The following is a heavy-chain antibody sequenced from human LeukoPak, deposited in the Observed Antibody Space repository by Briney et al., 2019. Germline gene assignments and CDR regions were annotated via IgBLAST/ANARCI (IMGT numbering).Heavy chain of an antibody. CDR3: AKRGYYYDSSAYYYFDY. CDR1: GFSFSSSE. CDR2: ITGTGGTT. V-gene: IGHV3-23*01. Sequence: GGSLRLSRTASGFSFSSSEMNWVRQAPGKGLEWVSTITGTGGTTYYADSVKGRFTISRDNSMDTLYLQMNSLRAEDTAVYYCAKRGYYYDSSAYYYFDYWGQGTLVTVSS. D-gene: IGHD3-22*01. J-gene: IGHJ4*02.